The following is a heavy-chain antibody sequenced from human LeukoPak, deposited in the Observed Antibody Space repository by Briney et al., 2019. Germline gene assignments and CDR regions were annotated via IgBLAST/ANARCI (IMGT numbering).Heavy chain of an antibody. CDR1: GYTFTSYY. Sequence: ASVKVSCKASGYTFTSYYMHWVRQAPGQGLEWMGIINPSGCSTSYAQKFQGRVTMTRDTSTSTVYMELSSLRSEDTAVYYCVRDPGCGGDCYYFDYWGQGTLVTVSS. CDR3: VRDPGCGGDCYYFDY. CDR2: INPSGCST. D-gene: IGHD2-21*02. V-gene: IGHV1-46*01. J-gene: IGHJ4*02.